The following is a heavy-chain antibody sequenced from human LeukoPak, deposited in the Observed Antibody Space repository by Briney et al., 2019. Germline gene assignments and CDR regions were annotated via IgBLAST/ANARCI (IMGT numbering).Heavy chain of an antibody. CDR3: ASVVGGYYPPVEGFDI. CDR1: GFTFSTYA. Sequence: GGSLRLSCSASGFTFSTYAMHWVRQAPGKGLVWVSRINSDGIATNYADSVKGRFSSSRDNTKKTLYLHMNSLRAEDTAVYYCASVVGGYYPPVEGFDIWGQGTMVTVSA. CDR2: INSDGIAT. J-gene: IGHJ3*02. V-gene: IGHV3-74*01. D-gene: IGHD3-3*01.